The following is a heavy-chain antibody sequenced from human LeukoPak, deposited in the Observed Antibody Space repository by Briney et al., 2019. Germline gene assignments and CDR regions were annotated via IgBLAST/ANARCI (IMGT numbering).Heavy chain of an antibody. Sequence: SETLSLTCTVPGGSISGYYWSWIRQPLGKGLEWIGYIDYSGSTKYNPSLKSRVTISIDTSKNQFSLKLSSVTAADTAVYYCARDFADSGTWEPIWGQGTMVTVSS. CDR1: GGSISGYY. D-gene: IGHD1-26*01. CDR2: IDYSGST. V-gene: IGHV4-59*01. J-gene: IGHJ3*02. CDR3: ARDFADSGTWEPI.